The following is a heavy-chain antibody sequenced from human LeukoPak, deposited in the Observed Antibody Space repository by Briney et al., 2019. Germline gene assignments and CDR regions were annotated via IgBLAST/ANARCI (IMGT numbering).Heavy chain of an antibody. Sequence: GGSLRLYCAASGFTFSGSAMHWVRQASGKGLEWVGRIRSKANSYATAYAASVKGRFTISRDDSKNTAYLQMNSLKTEDTAVYYCTSLGGYPDYWGQGTLVTVSS. CDR3: TSLGGYPDY. D-gene: IGHD5-12*01. V-gene: IGHV3-73*01. CDR1: GFTFSGSA. CDR2: IRSKANSYAT. J-gene: IGHJ4*02.